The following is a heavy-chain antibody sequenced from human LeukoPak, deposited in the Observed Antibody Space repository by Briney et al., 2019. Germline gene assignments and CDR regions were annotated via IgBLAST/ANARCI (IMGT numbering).Heavy chain of an antibody. D-gene: IGHD3-10*01. CDR2: IYPGDSDT. J-gene: IGHJ4*02. CDR3: ARLPVAYYGSGSYYDY. V-gene: IGHV5-51*01. CDR1: GYSFTSYW. Sequence: GESLKISCKGSGYSFTSYWIGRGRQMPGKGLGWMGIIYPGDSDTRYSPSFQGQVTISADKSISTAYLQWSSLKASDTAMYYCARLPVAYYGSGSYYDYWGQGTLVTVSS.